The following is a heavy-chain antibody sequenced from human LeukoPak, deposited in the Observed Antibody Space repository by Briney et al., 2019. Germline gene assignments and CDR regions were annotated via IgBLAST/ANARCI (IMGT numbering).Heavy chain of an antibody. CDR3: ARPSTDYVWGSYRTGAFDI. CDR1: GGSISSSSYY. Sequence: KPSETLSLTCTVSGGSISSSSYYWGWIHQPPGKGLEWIGSIYYSGSTYYNPSLKSRVTISVDTSKNQFSLKLSSVTAADTAVYYCARPSTDYVWGSYRTGAFDIWGQGTMVTVSS. D-gene: IGHD3-16*02. CDR2: IYYSGST. J-gene: IGHJ3*02. V-gene: IGHV4-39*01.